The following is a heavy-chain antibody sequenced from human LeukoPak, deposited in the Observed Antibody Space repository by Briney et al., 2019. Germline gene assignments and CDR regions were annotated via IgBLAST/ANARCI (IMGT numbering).Heavy chain of an antibody. D-gene: IGHD3-22*01. J-gene: IGHJ4*02. Sequence: GASVKVSCKASGYTFTGYYIHWVRQAPGQGLEWMVWINPNGGDTNYAQKFQGRVTMTSDTSISTAYMEMSRLRFDDTAVYYCTCGGSGYLTLDYWGQGTLVTVSS. CDR3: TCGGSGYLTLDY. CDR1: GYTFTGYY. V-gene: IGHV1-2*02. CDR2: INPNGGDT.